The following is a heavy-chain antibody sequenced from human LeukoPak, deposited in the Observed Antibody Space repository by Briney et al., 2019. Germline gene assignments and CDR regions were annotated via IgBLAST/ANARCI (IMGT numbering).Heavy chain of an antibody. D-gene: IGHD6-13*01. CDR2: IYHSGST. CDR1: GYSISSGYS. J-gene: IGHJ5*02. CDR3: PRHGPESSSWPNWFDP. V-gene: IGHV4-38-2*01. Sequence: SETLSLTCAVFGYSISSGYSWGWIRQPPGKGLEWIGSIYHSGSTYYNPSLKSRVTLSVDTSKNQFSLKLSSVTAADTAVYYCPRHGPESSSWPNWFDPWGQGTLVTVSS.